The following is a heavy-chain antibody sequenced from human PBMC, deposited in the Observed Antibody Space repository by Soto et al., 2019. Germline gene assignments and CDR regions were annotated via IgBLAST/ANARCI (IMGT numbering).Heavy chain of an antibody. J-gene: IGHJ5*02. V-gene: IGHV1-24*01. Sequence: ASVKVSCKVSGYTLTELSMHWVRQAPGKGLEWMGGFDPEDGETIYAQKFQGRVTMTEDTSTDTAYMELSSLRSEDTAVYYCATASKYCSGGSCYSEYNWFDPWGQGTLVTVSS. CDR1: GYTLTELS. D-gene: IGHD2-15*01. CDR2: FDPEDGET. CDR3: ATASKYCSGGSCYSEYNWFDP.